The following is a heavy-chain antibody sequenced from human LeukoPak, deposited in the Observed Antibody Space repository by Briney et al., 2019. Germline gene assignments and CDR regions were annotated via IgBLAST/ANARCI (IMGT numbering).Heavy chain of an antibody. V-gene: IGHV3-23*01. J-gene: IGHJ6*02. D-gene: IGHD3-9*01. CDR3: AKGDFDWSGHYYYGMDV. CDR1: GFTFSSYA. CDR2: ISGSGGST. Sequence: GGSLRLSCAASGFTFSSYAMSWVRQAPGRGLEWVSAISGSGGSTYYADSVKGRFTISRDNSKNTLYLQMNSLRAEDTAVYYCAKGDFDWSGHYYYGMDVWGQGTTVTVSS.